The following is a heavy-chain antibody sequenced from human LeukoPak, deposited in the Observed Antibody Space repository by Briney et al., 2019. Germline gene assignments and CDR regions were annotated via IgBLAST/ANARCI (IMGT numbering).Heavy chain of an antibody. CDR3: AKALAYCSGGSCYSGLDY. J-gene: IGHJ4*02. D-gene: IGHD2-15*01. Sequence: GGSLRLSCAASGFTFSSYAMSWVRQAPGKGLEWVSAISGSGGSTYYADSVKGRFTISRDNSKNTLYLQMNSLRAEGTAVYYCAKALAYCSGGSCYSGLDYWGQGTLVTVSS. CDR1: GFTFSSYA. CDR2: ISGSGGST. V-gene: IGHV3-23*01.